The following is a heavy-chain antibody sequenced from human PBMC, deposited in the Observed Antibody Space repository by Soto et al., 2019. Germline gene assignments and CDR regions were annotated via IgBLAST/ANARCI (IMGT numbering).Heavy chain of an antibody. CDR1: GFTFISYS. D-gene: IGHD2-2*01. CDR3: ARVTVVVPAATQGPILDAFDI. CDR2: ISSSSSYI. J-gene: IGHJ3*02. V-gene: IGHV3-21*01. Sequence: GGSLRLSCAASGFTFISYSMNWVLQAPGKGLEWVSSISSSSSYIYYADSVKGRFTISRDNAKNSLYLQMNSLRAEDTAVYYCARVTVVVPAATQGPILDAFDIWGQGTMVTVSS.